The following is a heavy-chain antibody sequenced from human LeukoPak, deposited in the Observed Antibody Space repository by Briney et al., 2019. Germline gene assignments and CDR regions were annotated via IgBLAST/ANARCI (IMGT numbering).Heavy chain of an antibody. V-gene: IGHV1-69*05. CDR3: ARDHDTSIIQGAFDI. CDR1: GGTFSSYA. J-gene: IGHJ3*02. Sequence: ASVKVSCKASGGTFSSYAISWVRQAPGQGLEWMGRIIPIFGTANYAQKFQGRVTITTDESTSTAYMELSSLRSEDTAVYYCARDHDTSIIQGAFDIWGQGTWSPSLQ. D-gene: IGHD6-6*01. CDR2: IIPIFGTA.